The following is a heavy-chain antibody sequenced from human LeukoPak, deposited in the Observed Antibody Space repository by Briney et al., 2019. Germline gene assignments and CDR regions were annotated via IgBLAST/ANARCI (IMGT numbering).Heavy chain of an antibody. J-gene: IGHJ6*03. V-gene: IGHV1-2*02. CDR3: ARVTGTQIYYIVVVPAATYYMDV. D-gene: IGHD2-2*01. Sequence: ASVKVSCKASGYTFTGYYMHWVRQAPGQGLEWMGWINPNSGGTNYAQKFQGRVTMTRDTSISTAYMELSRLRSDDTAVYYCARVTGTQIYYIVVVPAATYYMDVWGKGTTVTVSS. CDR2: INPNSGGT. CDR1: GYTFTGYY.